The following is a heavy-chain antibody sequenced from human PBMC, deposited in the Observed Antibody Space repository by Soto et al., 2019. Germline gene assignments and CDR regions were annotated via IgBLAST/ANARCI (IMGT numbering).Heavy chain of an antibody. D-gene: IGHD2-2*01. Sequence: GGSLRLSCASSVCTFSSYWMSCVRQSPGKWLEWVANIKQDGSEKYYVDSVKGRFTISRDNAKNSLYLQMNSLRAEDTAVYYCARAGGPAATMVGYGMEVWGQGTTVSVSS. CDR1: VCTFSSYW. CDR2: IKQDGSEK. V-gene: IGHV3-7*03. J-gene: IGHJ6*01. CDR3: ARAGGPAATMVGYGMEV.